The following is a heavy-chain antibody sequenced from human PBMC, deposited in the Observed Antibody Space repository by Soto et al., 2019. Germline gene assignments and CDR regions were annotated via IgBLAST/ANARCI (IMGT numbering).Heavy chain of an antibody. CDR1: GFTFTSSA. V-gene: IGHV1-58*01. D-gene: IGHD6-13*01. J-gene: IGHJ3*02. CDR2: IVVGSGNT. Sequence: SVKVSCKASGFTFTSSAVQWVRQACGQRLEWIGWIVVGSGNTNYAQKFQERVTITRDMSTSTAYMELSSLRSEDTAVYYCAAGGQQLGNAFDIWGQGTMVTVSS. CDR3: AAGGQQLGNAFDI.